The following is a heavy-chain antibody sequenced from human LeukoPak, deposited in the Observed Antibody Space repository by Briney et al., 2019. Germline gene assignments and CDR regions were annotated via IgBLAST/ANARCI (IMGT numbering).Heavy chain of an antibody. J-gene: IGHJ6*03. CDR3: ARNKDLHSYYMDV. D-gene: IGHD2-15*01. CDR2: IKQDGSEK. Sequence: PGGSLRLSCAASGFTFSSYWMSWVRQAPGKGLEWVANIKQDGSEKYYVDSVKGRFTISRDNAKNSLYLQMNSLRAEDTAVYYCARNKDLHSYYMDVWGKGTTVTVSS. CDR1: GFTFSSYW. V-gene: IGHV3-7*01.